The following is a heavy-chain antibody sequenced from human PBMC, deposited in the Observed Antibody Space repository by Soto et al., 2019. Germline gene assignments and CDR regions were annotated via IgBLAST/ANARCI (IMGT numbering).Heavy chain of an antibody. J-gene: IGHJ4*02. CDR2: IIYDGSRQ. V-gene: IGHV3-30*18. Sequence: QVQLVESGGGVVQSGRSLRLSCAASGFTFHRYGLHWVRQAPGKGLEWVAVIIYDGSRQYYADSVKGRFTVSRDNSNNALYLQMNSVRAEDKALYYCAKEGYCTGAGCPIGSHFDYWGQGALVTVSS. CDR1: GFTFHRYG. D-gene: IGHD2-8*02. CDR3: AKEGYCTGAGCPIGSHFDY.